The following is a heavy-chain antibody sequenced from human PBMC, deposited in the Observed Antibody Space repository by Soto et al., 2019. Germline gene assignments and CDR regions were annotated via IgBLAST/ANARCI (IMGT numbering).Heavy chain of an antibody. D-gene: IGHD3-3*01. CDR1: GFTFSRYG. CDR3: VCEIFGVLGSASDY. CDR2: ISYDGSGK. Sequence: QVQLVESGGGVVQPGRSLRLSCAASGFTFSRYGMHWFRQAPGKGLEWVAVISYDGSGKYYADSVKGRFTISKDSSKNTRYLQLNSLRAEDTAVYYCVCEIFGVLGSASDYWGQGTQVTVSS. J-gene: IGHJ4*02. V-gene: IGHV3-30-3*01.